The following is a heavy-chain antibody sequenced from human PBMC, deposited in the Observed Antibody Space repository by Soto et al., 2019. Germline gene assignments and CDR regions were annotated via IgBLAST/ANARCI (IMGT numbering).Heavy chain of an antibody. CDR1: GFTFSNYE. V-gene: IGHV4-59*01. CDR2: VYHTGRT. Sequence: VQLVESGGDLVQPGGSLRLSCAASGFTFSNYEMNWVRQAPGKGLEWVGYVYHTGRTSYNPSLKSRVSISMDTSKNQFSLNLDSVTAADTAVYFCARDFAYFDSWGQGTLVTVSS. D-gene: IGHD3-3*01. CDR3: ARDFAYFDS. J-gene: IGHJ4*02.